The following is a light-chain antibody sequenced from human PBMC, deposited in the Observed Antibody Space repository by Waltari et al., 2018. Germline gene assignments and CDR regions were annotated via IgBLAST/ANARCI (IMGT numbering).Light chain of an antibody. Sequence: QPGLTPPPSVSGTPGQRDLIPCSGRASNNGGNLLNFYDQHPGKAPKRLIYRSDLRPSGVPDRFSGSKSGTSASLAISGLQSEDEADYFCASWDDSLNGHWVFGGGTKVTVL. CDR1: ASNNGGNL. CDR2: RSD. V-gene: IGLV1-44*01. J-gene: IGLJ3*02. CDR3: ASWDDSLNGHWV.